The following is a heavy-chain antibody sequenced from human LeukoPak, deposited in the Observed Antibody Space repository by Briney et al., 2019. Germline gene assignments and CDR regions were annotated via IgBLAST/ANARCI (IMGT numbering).Heavy chain of an antibody. CDR1: GGSISSYY. V-gene: IGHV4-59*06. CDR3: ASSTYYDSSGYYFPPATTIDY. J-gene: IGHJ4*02. Sequence: PSETLSLTCTVSGGSISSYYWSWIRQPPGKGLEWIGYIYYSGSTYYNPSLKSRVTISVDTSKNQFSLKLSSVTAADTAVYYCASSTYYDSSGYYFPPATTIDYWGQGTLVTVSS. CDR2: IYYSGST. D-gene: IGHD3-22*01.